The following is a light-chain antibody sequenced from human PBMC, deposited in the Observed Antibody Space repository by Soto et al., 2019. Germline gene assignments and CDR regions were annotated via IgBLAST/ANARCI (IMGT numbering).Light chain of an antibody. CDR2: DAS. CDR1: QSVSSY. J-gene: IGKJ4*01. V-gene: IGKV3-11*01. CDR3: QQRSNWPLT. Sequence: EIVLTQPPATLSLSPGERAALCCRASQSVSSYLAWYQQKPGQAPRLLIYDASNRATGIPARFSGSGSGTDFTLTISSLEPEDFAVYYCQQRSNWPLTFGGGTKVDIK.